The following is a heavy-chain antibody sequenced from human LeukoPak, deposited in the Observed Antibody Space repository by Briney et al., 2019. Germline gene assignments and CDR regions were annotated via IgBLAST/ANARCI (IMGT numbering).Heavy chain of an antibody. V-gene: IGHV4-59*01. J-gene: IGHJ6*03. CDR2: IYYSGST. CDR1: GGSISSYY. CDR3: AREGCSGGNCYASHYYYMDV. D-gene: IGHD2-15*01. Sequence: PSETLSLTCTVSGGSISSYYWSWIRQPPGKGLEWIGYIYYSGSTTYNPSLKSRVTISLDTSKNQFSLKLSSVTAADTAVYYCAREGCSGGNCYASHYYYMDVWGKGTTVTVFS.